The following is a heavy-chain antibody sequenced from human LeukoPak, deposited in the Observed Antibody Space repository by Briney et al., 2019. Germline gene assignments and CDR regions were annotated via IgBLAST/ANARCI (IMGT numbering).Heavy chain of an antibody. Sequence: GGSLRLSCAASGFTFSSYAMSWVRQAPGKGLEWVSAISGSGGSTYYADSVKGRFTISRDNSKNTLYLQMNSLRAEDTAVYYCARSGGWYRDYFDYWGQGTLVTVSS. CDR3: ARSGGWYRDYFDY. J-gene: IGHJ4*02. V-gene: IGHV3-23*01. CDR2: ISGSGGST. D-gene: IGHD6-19*01. CDR1: GFTFSSYA.